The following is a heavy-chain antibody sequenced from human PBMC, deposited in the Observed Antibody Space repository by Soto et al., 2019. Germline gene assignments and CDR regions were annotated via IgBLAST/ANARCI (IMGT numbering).Heavy chain of an antibody. J-gene: IGHJ4*02. CDR1: GGSISSGGYY. CDR3: ARDSHHHDPCY. Sequence: SETLSLTCTVSGGSISSGGYYWSWIRQHPGKGLEWIGYIYYSGSTYYNPSLKSRVTISVDTSKNQFSLKLSSVTAADTAVYYCARDSHHHDPCYLGQGTLVTVSS. CDR2: IYYSGST. V-gene: IGHV4-31*03.